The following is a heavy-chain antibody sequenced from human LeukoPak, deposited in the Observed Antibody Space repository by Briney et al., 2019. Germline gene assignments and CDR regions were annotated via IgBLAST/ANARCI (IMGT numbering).Heavy chain of an antibody. V-gene: IGHV4-34*01. J-gene: IGHJ5*02. D-gene: IGHD2-2*01. CDR2: INHSGST. CDR3: ARGLGDCSSTSCYRWFDP. CDR1: GGSFSSYY. Sequence: SETLSLTCAVYGGSFSSYYWSWIRQPPGKGLEWIGEINHSGSTNYNPSLKSRLTISVDTSKSQFSLKLSSVTAADTAVYYCARGLGDCSSTSCYRWFDPWGQGTLVTISS.